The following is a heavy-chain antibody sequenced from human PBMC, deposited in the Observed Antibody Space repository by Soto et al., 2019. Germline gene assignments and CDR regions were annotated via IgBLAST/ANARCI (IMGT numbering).Heavy chain of an antibody. V-gene: IGHV1-69*06. Sequence: SVKVSCKASGGTFSSYAISWVRQAPGQGREWMGGIIPIFGTANYAQKFQGRVTITADKSTSTAYMELSSLRSEDTAVYYCATGGDCSSTSCYSHGYWGQGXLVTVSS. D-gene: IGHD2-2*01. J-gene: IGHJ4*02. CDR2: IIPIFGTA. CDR3: ATGGDCSSTSCYSHGY. CDR1: GGTFSSYA.